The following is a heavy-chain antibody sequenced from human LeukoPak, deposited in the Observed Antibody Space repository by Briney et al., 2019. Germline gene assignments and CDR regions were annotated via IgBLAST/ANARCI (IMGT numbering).Heavy chain of an antibody. Sequence: PGRYLRLSCAASGFTFSSYGMHWVRQAPGKGLEWVAAISYDGSNKYYADSVKGRFTISRDNSKNTLDLQMNSLRAEDTAVYYCAKGGAKGWNAYIDNWGQGTMVTVSS. CDR1: GFTFSSYG. V-gene: IGHV3-30*18. D-gene: IGHD1-1*01. J-gene: IGHJ4*02. CDR2: ISYDGSNK. CDR3: AKGGAKGWNAYIDN.